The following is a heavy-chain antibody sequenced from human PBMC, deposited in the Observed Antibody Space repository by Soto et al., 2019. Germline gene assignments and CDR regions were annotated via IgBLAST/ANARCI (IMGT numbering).Heavy chain of an antibody. Sequence: QSGGSLRLSCAASGFTFSSYAMHWVRQAPGKGLEWVAVISYDGSNKYYADSVKGRFTISRDNSENTLYLQMNSLRAEDTAVYYCAREYIELLGPFDYWGQGTLVTVSS. D-gene: IGHD1-26*01. CDR1: GFTFSSYA. CDR2: ISYDGSNK. CDR3: AREYIELLGPFDY. V-gene: IGHV3-30-3*01. J-gene: IGHJ4*02.